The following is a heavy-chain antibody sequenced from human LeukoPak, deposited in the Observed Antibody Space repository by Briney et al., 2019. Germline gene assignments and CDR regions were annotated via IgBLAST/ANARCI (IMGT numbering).Heavy chain of an antibody. CDR2: ISGSGGST. V-gene: IGHV3-23*01. CDR3: ARVLVGATGPFDY. D-gene: IGHD1-26*01. Sequence: GGSLRLSCAASGFTFSSYAMSWVRQAPGKGLEWVSAISGSGGSTYYADSVKGRFTISRDNAKNSLYLQMNSLRAEDTAVYYCARVLVGATGPFDYWGQGTLVTVSS. CDR1: GFTFSSYA. J-gene: IGHJ4*02.